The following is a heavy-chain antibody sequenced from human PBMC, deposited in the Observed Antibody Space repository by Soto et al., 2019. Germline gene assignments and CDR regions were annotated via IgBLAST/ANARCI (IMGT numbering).Heavy chain of an antibody. CDR3: ATDSGYGSGASVRHYLDY. V-gene: IGHV3-7*01. CDR1: GFTFGSYW. Sequence: EVQLVESGGGLVQPGGSLRLSCAASGFTFGSYWMSWVRQAPGKGLEWLATIKMDASEKKYVDSVKGRFTMSRDNAKNSLYLEMDSLTADDTAVYYGATDSGYGSGASVRHYLDYWGHGTLVTVSS. CDR2: IKMDASEK. J-gene: IGHJ4*01. D-gene: IGHD3-10*01.